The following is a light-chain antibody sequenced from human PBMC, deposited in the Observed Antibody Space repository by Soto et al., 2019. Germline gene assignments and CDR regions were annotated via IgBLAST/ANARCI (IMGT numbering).Light chain of an antibody. Sequence: DIQMTQSPSTLSASVGDRVTITCRASQSISSWLAWYQQKPGKAPNLLIYKASSLESGVPSRFSGSGSGTEFTFTISSLQPDDFAIYYCQQYNSYWTFGQGTKVEIK. CDR1: QSISSW. J-gene: IGKJ1*01. CDR2: KAS. CDR3: QQYNSYWT. V-gene: IGKV1-5*03.